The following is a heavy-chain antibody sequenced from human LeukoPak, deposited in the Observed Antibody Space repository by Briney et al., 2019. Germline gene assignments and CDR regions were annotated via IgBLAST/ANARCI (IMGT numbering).Heavy chain of an antibody. J-gene: IGHJ4*02. CDR3: ATVAVVVAARRGSYYFDY. CDR2: ISAYNGNT. Sequence: GASVKVSCKASGYTFTSYGISWVRQAPGQGLEWMGWISAYNGNTNYAQKLQGRVTMTTDTSTGTAYMELSSLRSEDTAVYYCATVAVVVAARRGSYYFDYWGQGTLVTVSS. D-gene: IGHD2-15*01. V-gene: IGHV1-18*01. CDR1: GYTFTSYG.